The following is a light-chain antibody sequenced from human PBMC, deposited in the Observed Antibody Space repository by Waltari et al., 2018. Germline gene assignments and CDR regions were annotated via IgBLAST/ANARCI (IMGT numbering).Light chain of an antibody. CDR3: QDYAHSPLP. J-gene: IGKJ4*01. CDR2: DVS. Sequence: EIVLTQSPGTLSLSPGERATLPCRASQRVPNNYLAWYQHKPGQAPRLVIYDVSSRATGIPDRFSGSGSGTDFTLTINRLEPEDFAVYFCQDYAHSPLPFGGGTKVEI. CDR1: QRVPNNY. V-gene: IGKV3-20*01.